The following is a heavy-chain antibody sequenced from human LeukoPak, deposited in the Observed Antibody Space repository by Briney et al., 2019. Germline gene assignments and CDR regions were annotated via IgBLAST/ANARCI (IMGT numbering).Heavy chain of an antibody. J-gene: IGHJ5*02. CDR2: ITISGHTK. CDR3: ARGDPHADL. V-gene: IGHV3-48*03. Sequence: GGSLRLSCAASGFDLHTYEMNWVRQAPGKGLEWIADITISGHTKNYADSVKGRFTISRDSARTSLYLQMNSLRVEDTGVYFCARGDPHADLWGQGTPVTVSS. CDR1: GFDLHTYE.